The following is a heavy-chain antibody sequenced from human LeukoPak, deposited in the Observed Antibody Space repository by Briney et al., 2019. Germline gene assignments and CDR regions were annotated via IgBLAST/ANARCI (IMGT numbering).Heavy chain of an antibody. CDR2: IYTSGST. CDR1: GGSISSYY. Sequence: SETLSLTCTVSGGSISSYYWSWIRQPAGKGLEWIGRIYTSGSTNYNPSLKSRVTMSVDTSKNQFSLKLSSVTAADTAVYYCARELPLYYYGSGSYYNYYYYYMDVWGKGTTVTISS. CDR3: ARELPLYYYGSGSYYNYYYYYMDV. V-gene: IGHV4-4*07. J-gene: IGHJ6*03. D-gene: IGHD3-10*01.